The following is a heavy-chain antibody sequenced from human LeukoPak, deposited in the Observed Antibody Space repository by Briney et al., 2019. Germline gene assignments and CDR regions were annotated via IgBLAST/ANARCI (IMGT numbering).Heavy chain of an antibody. CDR2: INHSGST. Sequence: PSETLSXTCXVXXGSFSGYYWSWIRQPPGKGLEWIGEINHSGSTNYNPSLKSRVTISVDTSKNQFSLKLSSVTAADTAVYYCARGFRRPHQSRDRTPQPYYMDVWGKGTTVTVSS. V-gene: IGHV4-34*01. J-gene: IGHJ6*03. CDR3: ARGFRRPHQSRDRTPQPYYMDV. CDR1: XGSFSGYY. D-gene: IGHD1-14*01.